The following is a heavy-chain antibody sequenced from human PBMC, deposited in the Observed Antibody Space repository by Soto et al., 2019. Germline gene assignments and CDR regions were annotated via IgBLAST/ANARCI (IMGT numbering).Heavy chain of an antibody. D-gene: IGHD1-26*01. CDR3: AREGPEAFGSTWHFDY. J-gene: IGHJ4*02. V-gene: IGHV3-30-3*01. CDR1: GFTFSNFA. CDR2: MSFDGTTK. Sequence: QVQLVESGGGVVQPGRSLRLSCAASGFTFSNFAMHWFRQAPGKGLEWVAVMSFDGTTKFYADSVKGRFTVSRDNSQNTLYLQVNSLRDEDTAVYYCAREGPEAFGSTWHFDYWGQGTLVTVSS.